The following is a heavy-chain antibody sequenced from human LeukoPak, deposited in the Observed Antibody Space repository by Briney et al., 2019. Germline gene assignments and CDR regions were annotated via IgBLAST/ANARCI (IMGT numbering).Heavy chain of an antibody. CDR3: GRGNVVWGYYYYYYMDV. CDR1: GYTFTSYD. CDR2: MNPNSGNT. J-gene: IGHJ6*03. D-gene: IGHD7-27*01. Sequence: ASVTVSCMASGYTFTSYDINWVRQATGQGLDWMGWMNPNSGNTGYAQKFQGRVTMTRNTSISTDYMELSSLRSEDTAVYYCGRGNVVWGYYYYYYMDVWGKGTTVTISS. V-gene: IGHV1-8*01.